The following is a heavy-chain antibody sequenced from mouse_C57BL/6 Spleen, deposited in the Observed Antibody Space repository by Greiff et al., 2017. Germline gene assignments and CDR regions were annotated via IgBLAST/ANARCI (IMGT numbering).Heavy chain of an antibody. CDR2: INPSNGGT. V-gene: IGHV1-53*01. Sequence: QVQLQQPGTELVKPGASVKLSCKASGYTFTSYWMHWVKQRPGQGLEWIGNINPSNGGTNYNEKFKSKATLTVDKSSSTAYMQLSSLTSEDSAVYYCARYFHYYGSSYWYFGVWGTGTTVTVSS. J-gene: IGHJ1*03. CDR3: ARYFHYYGSSYWYFGV. D-gene: IGHD1-1*01. CDR1: GYTFTSYW.